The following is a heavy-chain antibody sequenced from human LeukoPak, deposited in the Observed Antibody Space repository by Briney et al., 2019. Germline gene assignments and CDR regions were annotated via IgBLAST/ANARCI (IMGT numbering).Heavy chain of an antibody. V-gene: IGHV1-69*05. CDR1: GGTFSSYA. J-gene: IGHJ5*02. D-gene: IGHD3-22*01. Sequence: SVKVSCKASGGTFSSYAISWVRQAPGQGLEWMGGIIPIFGTANYAQKFQGRVTITTDESTGTAYMELSSLRSEDTAVYYCARDYDSSGYVGVENWFDPWGQGTLVTVSS. CDR3: ARDYDSSGYVGVENWFDP. CDR2: IIPIFGTA.